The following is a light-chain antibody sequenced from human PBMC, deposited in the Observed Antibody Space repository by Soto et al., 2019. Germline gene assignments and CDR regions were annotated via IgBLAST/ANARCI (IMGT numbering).Light chain of an antibody. CDR1: QSVSKN. CDR3: QQYNSWPPLT. Sequence: EIVMTQSPATLSVSPGERATLSCRASQSVSKNLAWYQHKPGQAPRLLIYGASTRATGIPARFSGSGSGTEFTLTISSLQSEDSAVYYCQQYNSWPPLTFGGGTKVDIK. J-gene: IGKJ4*01. V-gene: IGKV3-15*01. CDR2: GAS.